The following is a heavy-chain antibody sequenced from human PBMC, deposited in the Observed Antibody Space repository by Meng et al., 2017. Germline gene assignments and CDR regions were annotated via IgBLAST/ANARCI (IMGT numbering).Heavy chain of an antibody. CDR2: IYHSGST. J-gene: IGHJ4*02. CDR3: ARAGVGYYDSSGPYSY. D-gene: IGHD3-22*01. Sequence: QGQMQESVPGLVEPSGTLSLTCAVPGGSISSSNGWSWGRQPPWKGLEWIGEIYHSGSTNYNPSLKSRVTISVDKSKNQFSLKLSSVTAADTAVYYCARAGVGYYDSSGPYSYWGQGTLVTVSS. V-gene: IGHV4-4*02. CDR1: GGSISSSNG.